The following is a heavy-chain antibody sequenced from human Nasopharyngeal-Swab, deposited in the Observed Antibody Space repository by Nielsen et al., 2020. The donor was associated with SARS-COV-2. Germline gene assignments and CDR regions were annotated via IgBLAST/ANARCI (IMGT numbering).Heavy chain of an antibody. Sequence: REAPGKGLVWVGYIYYSGSTNYNPSLKSRVTISVDTSKNQFSLKLSSVTAADTAVYYCARDIRTYDILTGYSLGYFDLWGRGTLVTVSS. D-gene: IGHD3-9*01. V-gene: IGHV4-59*01. CDR3: ARDIRTYDILTGYSLGYFDL. J-gene: IGHJ2*01. CDR2: IYYSGST.